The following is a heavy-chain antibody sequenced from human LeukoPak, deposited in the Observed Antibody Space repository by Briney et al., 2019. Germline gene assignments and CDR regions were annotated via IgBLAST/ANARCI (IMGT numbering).Heavy chain of an antibody. CDR3: ATRDVVVAATEHGY. J-gene: IGHJ4*02. V-gene: IGHV1-2*02. CDR2: INPNSGGT. Sequence: ASVKVSCKASGYTFTGYYMHWVRQAPGQGLEWMGWINPNSGGTNYAQKFQGRVTMTRDTSISTAYMELSRLRSDDTAVYYCATRDVVVAATEHGYWGQGTLVTVSS. CDR1: GYTFTGYY. D-gene: IGHD2-15*01.